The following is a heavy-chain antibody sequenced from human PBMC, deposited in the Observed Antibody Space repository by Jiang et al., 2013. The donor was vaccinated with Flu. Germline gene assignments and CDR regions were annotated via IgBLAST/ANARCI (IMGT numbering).Heavy chain of an antibody. CDR2: INTDHGGT. V-gene: IGHV1-3*04. J-gene: IGHJ5*02. D-gene: IGHD3-10*01. CDR3: ARMIYSGSGSFYHWFDP. CDR1: GYSFTTYA. Sequence: GAEVKKPGASVTISCKASGYSFTTYAMHWVRLAPGQRLEWLGWINTDHGGTRYSQKFRGRVTFTRDTSANTAYMELNSLTSEDAGVYYCARMIYSGSGSFYHWFDPWGQGTLVTVSS.